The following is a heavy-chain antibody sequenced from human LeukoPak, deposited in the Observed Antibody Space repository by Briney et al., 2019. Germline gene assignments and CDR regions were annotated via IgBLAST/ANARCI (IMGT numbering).Heavy chain of an antibody. V-gene: IGHV3-43*02. CDR3: AKDYSGWCFDY. Sequence: GGPLRLSCAASGFTFDDYAMHWVPQAPGKGLEWVSLISGDGGSTYYADSVKGRFTISRDNSKNSLYLQMNSLRTEDTALCYCAKDYSGWCFDYWGEGTLVTASP. J-gene: IGHJ4*02. CDR2: ISGDGGST. D-gene: IGHD6-19*01. CDR1: GFTFDDYA.